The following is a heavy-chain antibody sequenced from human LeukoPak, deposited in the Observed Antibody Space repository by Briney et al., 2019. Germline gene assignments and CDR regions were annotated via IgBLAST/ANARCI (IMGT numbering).Heavy chain of an antibody. CDR1: GDSVSSNNGA. CDR3: ARDVGTTGWHTYDF. CDR2: THYRSKWYN. J-gene: IGHJ4*02. D-gene: IGHD3-9*01. V-gene: IGHV6-1*01. Sequence: TSQTLSLTCAISGDSVSSNNGAWNWIRQSPSRGLEWLGRTHYRSKWYNDYAGSLMSRITISPDTSKNQFSLQVYSVTPEDTAVYYCARDVGTTGWHTYDFWGQGTLVTVSS.